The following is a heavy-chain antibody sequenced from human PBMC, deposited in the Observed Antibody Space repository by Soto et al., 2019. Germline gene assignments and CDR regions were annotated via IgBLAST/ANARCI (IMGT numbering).Heavy chain of an antibody. D-gene: IGHD6-6*01. CDR1: GFTFSSYS. J-gene: IGHJ1*01. CDR2: ISSSSHTI. CDR3: ARVEYGSSTAPIDH. Sequence: PGGSLRLSCAASGFTFSSYSMNWVRQAPGKGLEWVSYISSSSHTIHYADSVKGRFTIFRDNARNSLYLHMSSLRDEDTAVYYCARVEYGSSTAPIDHWGQGTLVTVSS. V-gene: IGHV3-48*02.